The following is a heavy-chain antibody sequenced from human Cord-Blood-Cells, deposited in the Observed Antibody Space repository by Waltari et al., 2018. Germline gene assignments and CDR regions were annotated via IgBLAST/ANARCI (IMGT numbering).Heavy chain of an antibody. V-gene: IGHV3-9*03. CDR1: GFTFDDYA. D-gene: IGHD3-10*01. CDR3: AKDSRLYRAFDI. Sequence: EVQLVESGGGLVQPGRSLRLSCAASGFTFDDYAMHWVRQAPGKGLEWASGISWNSGSIGYADSVKGRFTISRDNAKNSLYLQMNSLRAEDMALYYCAKDSRLYRAFDIWGQGTMVTVSS. CDR2: ISWNSGSI. J-gene: IGHJ3*02.